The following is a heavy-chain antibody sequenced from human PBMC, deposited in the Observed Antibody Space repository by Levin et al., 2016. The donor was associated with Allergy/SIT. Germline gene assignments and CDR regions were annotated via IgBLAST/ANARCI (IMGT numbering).Heavy chain of an antibody. CDR3: TTANVGGWYPFDY. J-gene: IGHJ4*02. D-gene: IGHD6-19*01. CDR2: INPTGGY. V-gene: IGHV1-46*01. CDR1: GDTFTSYS. Sequence: ASVKVSCKASGDTFTSYSMHWVRQAPGQGLEWMGIINPTGGYSYAQRFQGRVTMTRDTSTSTVYMDLSSLRSDDTAIYYCTTANVGGWYPFDYWGQGTLVTVSS.